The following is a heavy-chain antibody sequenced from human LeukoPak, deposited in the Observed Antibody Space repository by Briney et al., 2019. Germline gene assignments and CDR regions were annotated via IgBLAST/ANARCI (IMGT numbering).Heavy chain of an antibody. CDR1: GDSISSSRNY. V-gene: IGHV4-39*07. D-gene: IGHD3-10*01. CDR2: MYYSGST. Sequence: NPSETLSLTCTVAGDSISSSRNYWGWIRQPPGKGLEWIGSMYYSGSTYYNPSLKSRVTISVDTSKNQFSLKLSSVTAADTAVYYCARRLWFGESVFDYWGQGTLVTVSS. CDR3: ARRLWFGESVFDY. J-gene: IGHJ4*02.